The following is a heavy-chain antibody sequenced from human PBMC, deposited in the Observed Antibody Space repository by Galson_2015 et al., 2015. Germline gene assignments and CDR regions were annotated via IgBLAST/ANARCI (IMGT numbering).Heavy chain of an antibody. CDR3: ARDPYYGSGTYYTFSDFDY. Sequence: SLRLSCAASGFTFTNYAMHWVRQAPGRGLEWVAVISYDGSEKNYADSVEGRFTISRDNSKNTLYLQMNSLRAEDTAVYYCARDPYYGSGTYYTFSDFDYWGQGTLVTVSS. D-gene: IGHD3-10*01. J-gene: IGHJ4*02. CDR2: ISYDGSEK. CDR1: GFTFTNYA. V-gene: IGHV3-30*04.